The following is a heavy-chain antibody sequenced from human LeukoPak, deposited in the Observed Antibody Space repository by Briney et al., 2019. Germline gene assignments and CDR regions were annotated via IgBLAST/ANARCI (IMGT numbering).Heavy chain of an antibody. CDR2: IYYSGST. CDR1: GGSISSYY. V-gene: IGHV4-59*01. J-gene: IGHJ5*02. CDR3: ARGSSYYYDSSGYSNWFDP. Sequence: PSETLSLTCTVSGGSISSYYWSWIRQPPGKGLEWIGYIYYSGSTNYNPSLRSRVTISVDTSKNQFSLKLSSVTAADTAVYYCARGSSYYYDSSGYSNWFDPWGQGTLVTVSS. D-gene: IGHD3-22*01.